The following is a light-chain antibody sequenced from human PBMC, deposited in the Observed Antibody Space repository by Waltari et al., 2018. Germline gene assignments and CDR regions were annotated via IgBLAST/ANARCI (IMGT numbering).Light chain of an antibody. CDR2: DVS. CDR1: SSDVGGYNY. Sequence: QSALTQPRSVSGSPGQSVTISCTGTSSDVGGYNYVSWYQQHPVKAPNLMIYDVSKRPSGVPDRFSGSKSGNTASLTISGIQAEDEADYYYCSYAGGYSWVFGGGTKLTVL. CDR3: CSYAGGYSWV. J-gene: IGLJ3*02. V-gene: IGLV2-11*01.